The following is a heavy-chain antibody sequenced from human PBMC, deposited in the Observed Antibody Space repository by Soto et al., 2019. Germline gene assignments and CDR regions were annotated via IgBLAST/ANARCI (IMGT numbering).Heavy chain of an antibody. V-gene: IGHV3-48*03. Sequence: EVQLVESGGGSVQPGGSLRLSCAASGFIFSSFEMIWVRQAPGKGLEWVSYISGSGYTSDGGPTIHYADSVKGRFTISRNNAKNSLYLQMNRLRVEDTAVYYCARVSQSFIEYFQHWGQGTLVTVSS. CDR3: ARVSQSFIEYFQH. D-gene: IGHD3-16*02. CDR2: ISGSGYTSDGGPTI. J-gene: IGHJ1*01. CDR1: GFIFSSFE.